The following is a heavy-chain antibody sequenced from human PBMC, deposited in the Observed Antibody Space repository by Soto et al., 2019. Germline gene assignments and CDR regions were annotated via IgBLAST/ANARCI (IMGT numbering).Heavy chain of an antibody. CDR3: ARQPVLHLAAAGSRNWFDP. V-gene: IGHV5-51*01. CDR1: GYSFTSYG. D-gene: IGHD6-13*01. CDR2: IYPGDSDT. J-gene: IGHJ5*02. Sequence: SMTIAREGSGYSFTSYGIVWFRQIPGRRVEWMGIIYPGDSDTRYSPSFQGQVTISADKSISTAYLQWSSLKASDTAMYYCARQPVLHLAAAGSRNWFDPWRQGNLVTVSS.